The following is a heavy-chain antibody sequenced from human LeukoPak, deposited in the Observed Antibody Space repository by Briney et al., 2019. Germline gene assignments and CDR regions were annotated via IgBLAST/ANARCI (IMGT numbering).Heavy chain of an antibody. Sequence: SETLSLTCAVYGGSFSGYYWSWIRRPPGKGLEWIGEINHSGSTNYNPSLKSRVTISVDTSKNQFSLKLSSVTAADTAVYYCARTYYYDSSGYVNAFDIWGQGTMVTVSS. V-gene: IGHV4-34*01. D-gene: IGHD3-22*01. CDR1: GGSFSGYY. J-gene: IGHJ3*02. CDR3: ARTYYYDSSGYVNAFDI. CDR2: INHSGST.